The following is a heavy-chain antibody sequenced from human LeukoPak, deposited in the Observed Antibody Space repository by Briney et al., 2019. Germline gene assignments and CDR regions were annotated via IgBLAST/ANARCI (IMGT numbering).Heavy chain of an antibody. V-gene: IGHV3-11*01. D-gene: IGHD3-10*01. Sequence: GGSLRLSCAASGFTFSDYYMSWIRRAPGKGREWVSYISSSGSTIYYADSVKGRFTISRDNAKISLYLQMNSLRAEDTAVYCCAREAYGSSIDYWGQGTLVTVSS. CDR3: AREAYGSSIDY. J-gene: IGHJ4*02. CDR2: ISSSGSTI. CDR1: GFTFSDYY.